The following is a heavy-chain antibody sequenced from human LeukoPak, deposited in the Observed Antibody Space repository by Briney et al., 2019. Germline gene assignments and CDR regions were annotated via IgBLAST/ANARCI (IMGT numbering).Heavy chain of an antibody. J-gene: IGHJ4*02. D-gene: IGHD4-11*01. Sequence: GRPLRLSCAASGFTLSSYEMNWVRQAPGKGLEWVSYISSSGTTIYYADSVKGRFTISRDNAKNSLYLQMNSLRAEDTAVYYCARGYINSPLDYWGQGTLVTVSS. CDR3: ARGYINSPLDY. CDR2: ISSSGTTI. CDR1: GFTLSSYE. V-gene: IGHV3-48*03.